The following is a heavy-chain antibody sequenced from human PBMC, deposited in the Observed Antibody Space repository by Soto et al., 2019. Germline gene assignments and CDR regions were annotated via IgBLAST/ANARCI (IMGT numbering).Heavy chain of an antibody. Sequence: SETLSLTCTVSGGSISSSSYYWGWIRQPPGKGLEWIGSIYYSGSTYYNPSLKSRVTISVDTSKNQFSLKLSSVTAADTAVYYCARDYYGSGSYYPIDYWGQGTLVTVSS. D-gene: IGHD3-10*01. CDR2: IYYSGST. J-gene: IGHJ4*02. V-gene: IGHV4-39*02. CDR1: GGSISSSSYY. CDR3: ARDYYGSGSYYPIDY.